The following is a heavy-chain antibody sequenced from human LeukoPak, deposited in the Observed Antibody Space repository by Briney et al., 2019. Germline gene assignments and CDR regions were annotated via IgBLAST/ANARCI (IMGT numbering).Heavy chain of an antibody. Sequence: ASVNVSCKASGYTFISYGISWVRQAPGQGLEWMGWISTYNGNANYAQKLQGRVTMTTDTSTSTAYMELRSLRSDDTAVFYCARQDTGSYADYWGQGTLVTVSS. J-gene: IGHJ4*02. V-gene: IGHV1-18*01. CDR2: ISTYNGNA. CDR1: GYTFISYG. D-gene: IGHD1-26*01. CDR3: ARQDTGSYADY.